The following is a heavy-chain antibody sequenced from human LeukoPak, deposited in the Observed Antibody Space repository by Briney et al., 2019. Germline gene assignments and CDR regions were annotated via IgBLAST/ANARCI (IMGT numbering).Heavy chain of an antibody. J-gene: IGHJ5*02. CDR3: ATLRPYGSAHGWFDP. CDR2: IYYSGSA. D-gene: IGHD6-19*01. CDR1: GGSISSSSYY. Sequence: SETLSLTCTVSGGSISSSSYYWGWIRQPPGKGLEWIGIIYYSGSAYYNPSLESRVTISVDTSKNQFSLTLKSLTAADTAVFYCATLRPYGSAHGWFDPWGQGTLVTVSS. V-gene: IGHV4-39*01.